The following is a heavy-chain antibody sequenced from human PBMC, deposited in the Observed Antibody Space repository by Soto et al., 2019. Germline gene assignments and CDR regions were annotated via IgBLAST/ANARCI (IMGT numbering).Heavy chain of an antibody. CDR3: ARARRYCSGGSCYSYYYYMDV. CDR2: ISAYNGNT. CDR1: GYTFTSYG. J-gene: IGHJ6*03. D-gene: IGHD2-15*01. Sequence: QVQLVQSGAEVKKPGASVKVSCKASGYTFTSYGISWVRQAPGQGLEWMGWISAYNGNTNYEQKLQGRVTMTTDTSTSTAYMELRSLRSDDTAVYYCARARRYCSGGSCYSYYYYMDVWGKGTTVTVSS. V-gene: IGHV1-18*01.